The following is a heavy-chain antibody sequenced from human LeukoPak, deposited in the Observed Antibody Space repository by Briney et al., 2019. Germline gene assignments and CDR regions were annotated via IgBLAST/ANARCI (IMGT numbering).Heavy chain of an antibody. Sequence: GGSLRLSCAASGINLSNYGIHWVRQAPGKGLEWVTVICFDGSNKYYADSVKGRFTISRDNSKNTLYLQMNSLRAEDTAVYYCARARDGYRTDYFDYWGQGTLVTVSS. CDR2: ICFDGSNK. D-gene: IGHD5-24*01. CDR3: ARARDGYRTDYFDY. J-gene: IGHJ4*02. V-gene: IGHV3-33*01. CDR1: GINLSNYG.